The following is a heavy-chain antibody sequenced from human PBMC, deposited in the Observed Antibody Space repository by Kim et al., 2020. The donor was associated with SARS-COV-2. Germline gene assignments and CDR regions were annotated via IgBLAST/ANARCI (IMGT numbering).Heavy chain of an antibody. CDR3: VTKSAVRSGFVDY. D-gene: IGHD3-22*01. J-gene: IGHJ4*02. V-gene: IGHV4-59*01. Sequence: SETLSLTCTVSGDSKDDYYWSWVRQPPGKGLEWIGYTHFTGKTDYHPYLMSRVTISTVTSKTQFSLQLTSVTAPDTAVSYCVTKSAVRSGFVDYWVQGS. CDR2: THFTGKT. CDR1: GDSKDDYY.